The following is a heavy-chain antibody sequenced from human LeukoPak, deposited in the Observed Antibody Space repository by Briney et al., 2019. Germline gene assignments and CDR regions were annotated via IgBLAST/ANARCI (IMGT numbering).Heavy chain of an antibody. V-gene: IGHV3-20*01. D-gene: IGHD3-16*02. CDR3: ARAKIMITFGGVIVNDAFDI. CDR2: INWNGGST. J-gene: IGHJ3*02. CDR1: GFTFDDYG. Sequence: GGSLRLSCAAAGFTFDDYGMSWVRQAPGKGLEWVSGINWNGGSTGYADSVKGRFTISRDNAKNSLYLQMNSLRAEDTALCHCARAKIMITFGGVIVNDAFDIWGQGTMVTVSS.